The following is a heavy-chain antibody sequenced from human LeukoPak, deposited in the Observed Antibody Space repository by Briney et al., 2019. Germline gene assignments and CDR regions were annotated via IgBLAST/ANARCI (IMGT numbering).Heavy chain of an antibody. Sequence: GGSLRLSCAASGFTFSTYGMHWVRQAPGKGLEWVAFIRYDGSNKYYGDSVKGRFTISRDNSKNTLYLQMNSLRAEDTAVYYCAKDIVSNYYYDMDVWGKGTTVTISS. CDR3: AKDIVSNYYYDMDV. J-gene: IGHJ6*03. CDR1: GFTFSTYG. D-gene: IGHD2-21*01. V-gene: IGHV3-30*02. CDR2: IRYDGSNK.